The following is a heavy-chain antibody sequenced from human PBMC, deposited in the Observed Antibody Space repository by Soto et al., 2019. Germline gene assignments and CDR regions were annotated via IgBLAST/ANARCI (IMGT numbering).Heavy chain of an antibody. D-gene: IGHD1-1*01. CDR1: GFTISSNA. CDR3: AKDKPGTTSFDY. CDR2: ISDRGATT. J-gene: IGHJ4*02. Sequence: GGSLRLSCAASGFTISSNAMYWVRQAPGKGLEWVSAISDRGATTHYADSVKGRFTISRGTSKNTLYLQLNTLRADDTAVYYCAKDKPGTTSFDYWGQGTLVTVSS. V-gene: IGHV3-23*01.